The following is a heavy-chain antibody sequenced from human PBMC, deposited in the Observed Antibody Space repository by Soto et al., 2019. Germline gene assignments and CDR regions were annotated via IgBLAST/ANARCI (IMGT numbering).Heavy chain of an antibody. J-gene: IGHJ4*02. D-gene: IGHD2-2*01. CDR1: GFTFSSYA. V-gene: IGHV3-30-3*01. CDR3: ATHTPVVVPAAHFDY. CDR2: ISYDGSNK. Sequence: GGSLRLSCAASGFTFSSYAMHWVRQAPGKGLEWVAVISYDGSNKYYADSVKGRFTISRDNSKNTLYLQMNSLRAEDTAVYYCATHTPVVVPAAHFDYWGQGTLVTVSS.